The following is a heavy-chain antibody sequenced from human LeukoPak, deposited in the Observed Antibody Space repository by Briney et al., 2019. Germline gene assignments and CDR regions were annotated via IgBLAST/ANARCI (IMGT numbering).Heavy chain of an antibody. V-gene: IGHV4-34*01. CDR2: INHSGST. CDR1: GGSFSGYY. J-gene: IGHJ4*02. Sequence: PSETLSLTCAVYGGSFSGYYWSWIRQPPGKGLEWIGEINHSGSTNYNPSLKSRVTISVDTSKNQFSLKLSSVTAADTAVYYCARALLGGAPAYWGQGTLAPVSS. CDR3: ARALLGGAPAY.